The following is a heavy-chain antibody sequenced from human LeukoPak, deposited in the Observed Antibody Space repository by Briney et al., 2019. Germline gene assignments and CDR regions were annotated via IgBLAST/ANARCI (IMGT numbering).Heavy chain of an antibody. CDR1: GFTFSSSG. D-gene: IGHD3-10*01. CDR2: ISASGDNT. J-gene: IGHJ5*02. Sequence: GGTLRLSCAASGFTFSSSGMSWVRQAPGKGLEWVSTISASGDNTYYADSVKGRFTISRDNSKKKLYLQMNSLRAEDTAVYYCAKGYYGSGTYGWFDPWGQGTLVTVSS. V-gene: IGHV3-23*01. CDR3: AKGYYGSGTYGWFDP.